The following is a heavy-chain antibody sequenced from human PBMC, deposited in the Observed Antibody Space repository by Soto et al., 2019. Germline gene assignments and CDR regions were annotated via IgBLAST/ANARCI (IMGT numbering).Heavy chain of an antibody. J-gene: IGHJ4*02. V-gene: IGHV1-2*02. CDR3: ARDLHSGSYFIDY. CDR1: GYTFTGYY. D-gene: IGHD1-26*01. Sequence: QVQLVQSGAEVKKPGASVKVSCKASGYTFTGYYMHWVRQAPGQGLEWMAGINPNSGGTNYAQKFQGRVTMTRDTSISTAYMELSRLRSDDTAVYYCARDLHSGSYFIDYWGQGTLVTVSS. CDR2: INPNSGGT.